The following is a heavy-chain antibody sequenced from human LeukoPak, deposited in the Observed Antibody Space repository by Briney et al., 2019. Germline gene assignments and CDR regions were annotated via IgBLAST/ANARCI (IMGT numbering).Heavy chain of an antibody. CDR3: ARDSGWYPVDY. J-gene: IGHJ4*02. V-gene: IGHV3-7*01. CDR1: GFTFSNNW. CDR2: IKEDGSEK. D-gene: IGHD6-19*01. Sequence: PGGSLRLSCAASGFTFSNNWMTWVRQARGKGLEWVANIKEDGSEKNYVDSVKGRFTISRDNAKNSLYLQMNSLRAEDTAVYYCARDSGWYPVDYWGQGTLVTVSS.